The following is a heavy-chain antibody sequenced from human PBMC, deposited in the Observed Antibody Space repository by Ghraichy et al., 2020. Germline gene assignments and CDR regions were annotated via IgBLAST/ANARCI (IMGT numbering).Heavy chain of an antibody. CDR1: GGSISSGGYY. J-gene: IGHJ4*02. Sequence: SQTLSLTCTVSGGSISSGGYYWSWIRQHPGKGLEWIGYIYYSGSTYYNPSLKSRVTISVDTSKNQFSLKLSSVTAADTAVYYCARGVMVQGVTAEFDYWGQGTLVTVSS. D-gene: IGHD3-10*01. V-gene: IGHV4-31*03. CDR3: ARGVMVQGVTAEFDY. CDR2: IYYSGST.